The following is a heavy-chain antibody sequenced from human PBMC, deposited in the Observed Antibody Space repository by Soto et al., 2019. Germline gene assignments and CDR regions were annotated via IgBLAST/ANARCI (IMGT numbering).Heavy chain of an antibody. Sequence: ASVKVSCKASGYTFTSYAMNWVRQAPGQRLEWMGWINAGNGNTKYSQKFQGRVTITRDTSASTAYMELSSLRSEDTAVYYCARDYLVVPHRVIDYWGQGTLVTVSS. V-gene: IGHV1-3*01. J-gene: IGHJ4*02. CDR3: ARDYLVVPHRVIDY. CDR1: GYTFTSYA. CDR2: INAGNGNT. D-gene: IGHD2-2*01.